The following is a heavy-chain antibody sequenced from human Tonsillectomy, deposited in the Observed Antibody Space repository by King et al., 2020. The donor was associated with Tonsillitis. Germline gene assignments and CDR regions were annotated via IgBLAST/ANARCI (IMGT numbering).Heavy chain of an antibody. V-gene: IGHV1-69*01. Sequence: QLVQSGAEVKKPGSSVKVSCKASGGTFSSYAVNWVRQAPGQGLEWMGGIIPKLGIVNYAQKFQGRVTLTAVASTGTVYMERSSLRSEDTAVFYCARKLQSDWYFDLWGRGTLVIVSS. D-gene: IGHD4-11*01. CDR2: IIPKLGIV. J-gene: IGHJ2*01. CDR3: ARKLQSDWYFDL. CDR1: GGTFSSYA.